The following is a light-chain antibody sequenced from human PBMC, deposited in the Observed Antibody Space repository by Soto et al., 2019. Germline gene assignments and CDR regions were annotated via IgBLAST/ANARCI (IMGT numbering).Light chain of an antibody. Sequence: QSALTQPASVSGSPGQSITISCTGTSSDVGGYNYVSRYQQHPGKAPKLMIYEVINRPSGVSSRFSGSKSGNTASLTISGLPAGDEADYYCTSYTTTKTHVFGTGTKVTVL. CDR3: TSYTTTKTHV. CDR1: SSDVGGYNY. V-gene: IGLV2-14*03. CDR2: EVI. J-gene: IGLJ1*01.